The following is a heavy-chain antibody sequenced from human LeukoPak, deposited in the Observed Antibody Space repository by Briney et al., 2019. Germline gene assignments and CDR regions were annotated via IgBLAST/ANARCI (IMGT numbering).Heavy chain of an antibody. D-gene: IGHD6-6*01. J-gene: IGHJ5*02. CDR3: ARDRSSSSVNWFDP. V-gene: IGHV4-4*07. CDR2: IYTSGST. CDR1: GGSLSSYY. Sequence: SETLSLTCTVSGGSLSSYYWSWIRQPAGKGLEWIGRIYTSGSTNYNPSLKSRVTMSVDTSKNQFSLKLSSVTAADTAVYYCARDRSSSSVNWFDPWGQGTLVTVSS.